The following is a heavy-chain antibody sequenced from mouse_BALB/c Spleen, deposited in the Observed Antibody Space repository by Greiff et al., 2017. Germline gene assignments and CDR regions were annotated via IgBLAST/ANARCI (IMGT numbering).Heavy chain of an antibody. J-gene: IGHJ3*01. CDR2: INPSNGGT. D-gene: IGHD1-1*01. CDR3: ARSGYGSIFAY. Sequence: VQLQQSGAELVKPGASVKLSCKASGYTFTSYYMYWVKQRPGQGLEWIGEINPSNGGTNFNEKFKSKATLTVDKSSSTAYMQLSSLTSEDSAVYYCARSGYGSIFAYWGQGTLVTVSA. V-gene: IGHV1S81*02. CDR1: GYTFTSYY.